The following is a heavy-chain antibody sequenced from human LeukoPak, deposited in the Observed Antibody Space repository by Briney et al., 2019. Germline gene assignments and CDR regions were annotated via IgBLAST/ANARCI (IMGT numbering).Heavy chain of an antibody. V-gene: IGHV4-61*02. Sequence: SETLSLTCTVSGGSISSGSYYWSWIRQPAGKGLEWIWRIYTSGSTNYNPSLKSRVTISVDTSKNQFSLKLSSVTAADTAVYYCARVSAKVVIDYWGQGTLVTVSS. J-gene: IGHJ4*02. CDR2: IYTSGST. CDR3: ARVSAKVVIDY. D-gene: IGHD3-22*01. CDR1: GGSISSGSYY.